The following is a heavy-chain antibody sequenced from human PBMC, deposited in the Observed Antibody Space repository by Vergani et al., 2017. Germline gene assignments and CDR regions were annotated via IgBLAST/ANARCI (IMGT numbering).Heavy chain of an antibody. V-gene: IGHV1-46*01. CDR1: GGTFSSYA. J-gene: IGHJ4*02. Sequence: QVQLVQSGAEVKKPGSSVKVSCKASGGTFSSYAISWVRQAPGQGLEWMGIINPSGGSTSYAQKFQGRVTMTRDTSTSTVYMELSSLRSEDTAVYYCARGRDGYNSLGYCFDYWGQGTLVTVSS. CDR3: ARGRDGYNSLGYCFDY. CDR2: INPSGGST. D-gene: IGHD5-24*01.